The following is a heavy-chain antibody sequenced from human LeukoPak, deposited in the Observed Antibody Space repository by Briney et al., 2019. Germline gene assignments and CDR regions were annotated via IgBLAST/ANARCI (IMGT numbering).Heavy chain of an antibody. J-gene: IGHJ4*02. CDR1: RFTFIGYT. Sequence: GGSLRLSCAASRFTFIGYTMNWVRQAPGKGLEWVSSISSRSTYMYYADSMKGRFTISRDNAKNSLYLQMNSLRAEDTAVYYCAREESGSSGWYDYWGQGTLVTVSS. D-gene: IGHD6-19*01. CDR3: AREESGSSGWYDY. CDR2: ISSRSTYM. V-gene: IGHV3-21*01.